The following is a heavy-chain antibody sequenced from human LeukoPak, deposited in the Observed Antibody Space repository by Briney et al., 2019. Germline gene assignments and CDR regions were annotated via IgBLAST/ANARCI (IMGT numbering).Heavy chain of an antibody. CDR2: INHSGST. CDR3: TRADNYYHDWGLDY. V-gene: IGHV4-34*01. J-gene: IGHJ4*02. D-gene: IGHD7-27*01. CDR1: GVSFSGYY. Sequence: PSETLSLTCAVYGVSFSGYYWSWIRQPPAQGLEWIGEINHSGSTNSNPSLNSRVTIPVDSTGTQFSLPLSCVPAAVPTGSSFTRADNYYHDWGLDYWGQGTLVTVSS.